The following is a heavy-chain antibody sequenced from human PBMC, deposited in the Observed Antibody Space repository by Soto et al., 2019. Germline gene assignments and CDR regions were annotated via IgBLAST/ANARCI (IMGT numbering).Heavy chain of an antibody. CDR1: GDTFSSYA. J-gene: IGHJ4*02. D-gene: IGHD3-10*01. CDR3: ARVTPGGYFDY. V-gene: IGHV1-69*06. Sequence: SVKVSWRASGDTFSSYAISWVRQAPGQGLEWMGGISPKFNTIDHGQKFQGRVTIAADKSTSKAYMELISRRSDDTAVYYCARVTPGGYFDYLAPRPLVAVSS. CDR2: ISPKFNTI.